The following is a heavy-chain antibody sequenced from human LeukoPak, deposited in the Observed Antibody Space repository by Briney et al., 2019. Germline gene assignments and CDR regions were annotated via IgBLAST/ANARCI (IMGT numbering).Heavy chain of an antibody. CDR2: VSYSGST. Sequence: SETLSLTCSVSGDSLRSYYYNWIRQPPGKGLEWIGYVSYSGSTKYNPSLNSRITLSADTSKNHLPLRLSSVTAADSALYYCAKWHGDWHGFDSWGQGTLVTVSS. V-gene: IGHV4-59*01. CDR3: AKWHGDWHGFDS. D-gene: IGHD4-17*01. CDR1: GDSLRSYY. J-gene: IGHJ4*02.